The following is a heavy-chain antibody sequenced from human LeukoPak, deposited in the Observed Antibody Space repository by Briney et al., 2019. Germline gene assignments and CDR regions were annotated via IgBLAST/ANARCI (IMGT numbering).Heavy chain of an antibody. CDR2: ICDSGRTI. D-gene: IGHD3-22*01. J-gene: IGHJ4*02. Sequence: GGSLRLSCAASGFTFSDYSMSWIRQAPGKGLEWVSYICDSGRTIYYADSVKGRFTISRYNAKNSVYLQMNNLGAEDTAVYYCARDRLGDYDHSGYYDKWGQGTLVTVSS. CDR1: GFTFSDYS. V-gene: IGHV3-11*01. CDR3: ARDRLGDYDHSGYYDK.